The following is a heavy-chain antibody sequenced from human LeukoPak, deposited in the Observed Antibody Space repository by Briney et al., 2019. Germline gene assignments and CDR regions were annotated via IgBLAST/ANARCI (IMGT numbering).Heavy chain of an antibody. CDR1: GGSISSYY. CDR2: IYTSGST. J-gene: IGHJ6*03. Sequence: SETLSLTCTVSGGSISSYYWSWIRQPAGKGLEWIGRIYTSGSTNYNPSLKSRVTMSVDTSKNQFSLKLSSVTAADTAVYYCARTEESGYSYRYFGYYYYMDVWGKGTTVTVSS. D-gene: IGHD5-18*01. CDR3: ARTEESGYSYRYFGYYYYMDV. V-gene: IGHV4-4*07.